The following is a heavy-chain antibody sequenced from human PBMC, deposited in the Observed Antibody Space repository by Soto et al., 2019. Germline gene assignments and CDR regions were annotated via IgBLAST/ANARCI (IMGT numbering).Heavy chain of an antibody. CDR2: IYPGDSET. V-gene: IGHV5-51*01. CDR1: GYDFAMTW. J-gene: IGHJ4*02. D-gene: IGHD5-12*01. Sequence: PGESLKISCKASGYDFAMTWIGWVRQLPGKGLDWLGIIYPGDSETRYSPSFRGQVTFSVDMSISTAYPQWSSLKTSDIAIYYCARLVGAYDSYFDHWGQGTRVTVSS. CDR3: ARLVGAYDSYFDH.